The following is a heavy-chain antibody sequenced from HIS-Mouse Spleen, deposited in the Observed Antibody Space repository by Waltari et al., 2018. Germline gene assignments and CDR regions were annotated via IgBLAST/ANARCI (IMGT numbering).Heavy chain of an antibody. V-gene: IGHV6-1*01. D-gene: IGHD7-27*01. J-gene: IGHJ2*01. Sequence: QVQLQQSGPGLVKPYQTLHLTCAILGDRRPSHSADWNRTRQAPSRGLEWLGRTYYRSKWYNDYAVSVKSRITINPDTSKKQFSLQLNSVTPEDTAVYYCARGPQLGTYWYFDLWGRGTLVTVSS. CDR3: ARGPQLGTYWYFDL. CDR1: GDRRPSHSAD. CDR2: TYYRSKWYN.